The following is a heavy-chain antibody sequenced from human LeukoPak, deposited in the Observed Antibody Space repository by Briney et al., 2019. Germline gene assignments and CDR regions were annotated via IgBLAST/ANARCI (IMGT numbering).Heavy chain of an antibody. Sequence: SETLSLTCAVSGYSISRCYYKCLLRQSPGKGLELTWIIYHIGTTYYNPSLQSRVTISLDSSRNQFSLNLKSLTAADTAVYYCARVQNEDYYDSSGYSPFDYWGQGTLVTVSS. D-gene: IGHD3-22*01. J-gene: IGHJ4*02. CDR2: IYHIGTT. CDR3: ARVQNEDYYDSSGYSPFDY. V-gene: IGHV4-38-2*01. CDR1: GYSISRCYY.